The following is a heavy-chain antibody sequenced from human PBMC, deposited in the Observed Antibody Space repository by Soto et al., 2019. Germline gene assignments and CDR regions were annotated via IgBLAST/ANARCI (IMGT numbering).Heavy chain of an antibody. V-gene: IGHV1-3*01. CDR3: ARDTGDGTFDF. D-gene: IGHD7-27*01. CDR1: GYTFSSYA. J-gene: IGHJ4*02. CDR2: INAGYGNT. Sequence: ASVKVSCKASGYTFSSYAMHWVRQAPGQRLEWMGWINAGYGNTKSSQKFQDRVTISRDTSASTAYMELTSLRSEDTAVYYCARDTGDGTFDFWGQGTLVSVSS.